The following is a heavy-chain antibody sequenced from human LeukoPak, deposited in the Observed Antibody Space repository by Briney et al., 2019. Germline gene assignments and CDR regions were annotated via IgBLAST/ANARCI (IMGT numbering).Heavy chain of an antibody. CDR2: INPSGGST. D-gene: IGHD6-19*01. CDR3: AREGRAVAGTFWFDP. J-gene: IGHJ5*02. V-gene: IGHV1-46*01. Sequence: GASVKVSCKASGYTFTSYYMHWVRQAPGQGLEWMGIINPSGGSTSYAQKFQGRVTMTRDMSTSTVYMELSSLRSEDTAVYYCAREGRAVAGTFWFDPWGQGTLVTVSS. CDR1: GYTFTSYY.